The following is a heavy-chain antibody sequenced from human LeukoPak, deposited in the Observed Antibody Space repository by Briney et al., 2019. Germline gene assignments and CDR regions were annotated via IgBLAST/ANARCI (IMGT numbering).Heavy chain of an antibody. V-gene: IGHV3-64*01. D-gene: IGHD1-26*01. CDR2: ISGNGVST. J-gene: IGHJ4*02. Sequence: HPGGSLRLSCAASGFTFSSYWMHWVRQAPGKGLEYVSAISGNGVSTDYANSVKGRFTISRDNSKNTLYLQMGSLRAEDMAVYYCARRPDSGSYYVDYWGQGALVTVSS. CDR3: ARRPDSGSYYVDY. CDR1: GFTFSSYW.